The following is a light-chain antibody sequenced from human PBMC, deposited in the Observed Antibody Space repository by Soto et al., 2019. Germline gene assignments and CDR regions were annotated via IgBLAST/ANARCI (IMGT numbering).Light chain of an antibody. Sequence: QSALTQPASVSGSPGQSITISCTGTSSDVGAYNYVSWYQQHPGKAPKLMIYEVSNRPSGVSNRFSGSKSGNTASLTISGLQAEDEGDYYCSSYTSGSTWVFGGGNKLTVL. CDR2: EVS. V-gene: IGLV2-14*01. J-gene: IGLJ3*02. CDR1: SSDVGAYNY. CDR3: SSYTSGSTWV.